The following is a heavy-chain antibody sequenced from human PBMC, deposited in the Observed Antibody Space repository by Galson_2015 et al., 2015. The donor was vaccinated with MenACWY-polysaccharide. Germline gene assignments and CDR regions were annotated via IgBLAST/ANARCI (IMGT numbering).Heavy chain of an antibody. D-gene: IGHD6-19*01. J-gene: IGHJ4*02. V-gene: IGHV3-23*01. Sequence: SLRLSCAASGFTFSTYAMSWVRQAPGKGLEWVSSISNSGGGTYYADSVKGRFTISRDNSKNTLYLQMNSLRAEDTAVYSCAKRDTSGSFYFDLWGQGTLVTVSS. CDR3: AKRDTSGSFYFDL. CDR1: GFTFSTYA. CDR2: ISNSGGGT.